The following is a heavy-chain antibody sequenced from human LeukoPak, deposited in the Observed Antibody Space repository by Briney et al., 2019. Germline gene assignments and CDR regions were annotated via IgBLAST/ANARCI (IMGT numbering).Heavy chain of an antibody. J-gene: IGHJ4*02. CDR3: ARVMSGSGSKYFDY. CDR2: ISSTGETS. Sequence: GGSLRLSCAASGFTFSSFPMQWVRQVPGKRLEYVSAISSTGETSYYASSVKDRFTISRDNSKNTLHLQMGSLRAEDTAVYYCARVMSGSGSKYFDYWGQGTLVTVSS. CDR1: GFTFSSFP. D-gene: IGHD3-10*01. V-gene: IGHV3-64*01.